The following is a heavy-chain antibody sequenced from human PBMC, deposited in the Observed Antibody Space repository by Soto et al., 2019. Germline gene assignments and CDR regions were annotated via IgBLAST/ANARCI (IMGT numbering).Heavy chain of an antibody. V-gene: IGHV4-61*01. D-gene: IGHD3-22*01. CDR3: ARAYYYDSSGYIN. CDR1: GGSVSSGSYY. CDR2: IYHSGIT. J-gene: IGHJ4*02. Sequence: SETLSLTCTVSGGSVSSGSYYWSWIRQPPGKGLEWIEYIYHSGITNDHPALKSLVTISVDTFKDHFVLTLTSVTAADTAVYYCARAYYYDSSGYINWGQGTLVTVSS.